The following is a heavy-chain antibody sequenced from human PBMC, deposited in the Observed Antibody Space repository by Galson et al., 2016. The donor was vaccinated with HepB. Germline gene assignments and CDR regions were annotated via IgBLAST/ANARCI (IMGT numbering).Heavy chain of an antibody. V-gene: IGHV3-74*01. D-gene: IGHD2-15*01. Sequence: SLRLSCAASGFTFRTSWMHWVRQAPGEGLVWVAQIDSAGTGTVYTDSVKGRFIASRDNARNTLSLRLTGLRAEDTAVYYRARDRGGRGPTTIDYWGQGTLVTVSS. CDR2: IDSAGTGT. CDR3: ARDRGGRGPTTIDY. J-gene: IGHJ4*02. CDR1: GFTFRTSW.